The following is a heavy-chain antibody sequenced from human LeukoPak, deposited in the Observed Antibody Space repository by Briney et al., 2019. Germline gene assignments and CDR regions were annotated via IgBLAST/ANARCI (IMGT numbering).Heavy chain of an antibody. J-gene: IGHJ5*02. CDR2: INAGNGNT. V-gene: IGHV1-3*01. D-gene: IGHD2-2*01. Sequence: ASVKVFCKASGYTFTSYAMHWERQAPGQRLEWMGWINAGNGNTKYSQKFQGRVTITRDTSASTAYMELSSLRSEDTAVYYCASFGVVPAAPFDPWGQGTLVTVSS. CDR1: GYTFTSYA. CDR3: ASFGVVPAAPFDP.